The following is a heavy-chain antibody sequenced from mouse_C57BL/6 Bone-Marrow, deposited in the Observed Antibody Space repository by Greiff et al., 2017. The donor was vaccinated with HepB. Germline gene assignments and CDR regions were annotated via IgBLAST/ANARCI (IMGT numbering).Heavy chain of an antibody. J-gene: IGHJ3*01. V-gene: IGHV1-22*01. CDR3: ARSLYYYGTSAWFAY. D-gene: IGHD1-1*01. CDR1: GYTFTDYN. CDR2: INPNNGGT. Sequence: EVQLQQSGPELVKPGASVKMSCKASGYTFTDYNMHWVKQSHGKSLEWIGYINPNNGGTSYNQKFKGKAALTVNKSSSTAYMELRSLTSEDSAVYFCARSLYYYGTSAWFAYWGQGTLVTVSA.